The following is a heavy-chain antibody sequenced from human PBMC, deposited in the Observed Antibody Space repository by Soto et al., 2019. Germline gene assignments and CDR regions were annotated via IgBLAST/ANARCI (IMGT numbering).Heavy chain of an antibody. CDR1: GFDFEDFM. CDR2: ISWDGDTT. J-gene: IGHJ6*02. D-gene: IGHD6-19*01. Sequence: EVQLVESGGVAVQPGGSLRLSCVASGFDFEDFMMHWVRHSPGKGLEWVSLISWDGDTTHYVESVKGRFTISRDNSKKSLFLQMNSLRTEDTAVYYCAKGGYSGCLDGWGQGTTVTVSS. V-gene: IGHV3-43*01. CDR3: AKGGYSGCLDG.